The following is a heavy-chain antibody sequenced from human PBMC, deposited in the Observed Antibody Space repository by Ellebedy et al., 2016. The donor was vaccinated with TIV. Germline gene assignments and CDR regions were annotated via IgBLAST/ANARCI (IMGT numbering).Heavy chain of an antibody. CDR1: GFTFSLNW. D-gene: IGHD2-8*02. J-gene: IGHJ4*02. V-gene: IGHV3-7*01. CDR2: IKEDGSGE. Sequence: LSLTCAASGFTFSLNWMYWVRQAPGKGLEWVANIKEDGSGEYYVDSVKGRFTISRDNSKNTLYMQMNSLRAEDTAVYYCARDKNTGYIDYWGQGALVTVSS. CDR3: ARDKNTGYIDY.